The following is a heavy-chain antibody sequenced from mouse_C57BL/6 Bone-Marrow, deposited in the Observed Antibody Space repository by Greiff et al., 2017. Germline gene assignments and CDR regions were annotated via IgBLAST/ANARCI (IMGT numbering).Heavy chain of an antibody. V-gene: IGHV1-81*01. D-gene: IGHD2-4*01. CDR2: IYPRSGNT. Sequence: VQLQQSGAELARPGASVKLSCKASGYTFTSYGISWVKQRTGQGLEWIGEIYPRSGNTYYNEKFKGKATLTVDKSSSTSYMELRSLTSEDSAVYFCAKPIYYDYAWFAYWGQGTLVTVSA. CDR1: GYTFTSYG. J-gene: IGHJ3*01. CDR3: AKPIYYDYAWFAY.